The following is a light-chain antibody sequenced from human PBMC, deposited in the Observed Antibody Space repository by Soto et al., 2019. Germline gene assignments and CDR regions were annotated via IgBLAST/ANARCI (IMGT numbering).Light chain of an antibody. CDR1: ESIDNW. Sequence: DIQMTQSPSTLSASGGDTVTITCRASESIDNWFAWYQPXPGKAPXXLIFAASTLVRGVPSRFSGRGSGTEFTLTISSLQADYYATFYCQQYHTDWTFGQGTKVDIK. CDR2: AAS. J-gene: IGKJ1*01. CDR3: QQYHTDWT. V-gene: IGKV1-5*01.